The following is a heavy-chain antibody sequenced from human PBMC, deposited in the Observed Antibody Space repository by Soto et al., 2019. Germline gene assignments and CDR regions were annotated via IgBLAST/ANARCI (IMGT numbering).Heavy chain of an antibody. CDR2: IIPISGTA. D-gene: IGHD5-18*01. CDR3: ASMDTAMVRYYFDY. CDR1: GGTFSSYA. J-gene: IGHJ4*02. Sequence: QVQLVQSGAEVKKPGSSVKVSCKASGGTFSSYAISWVRQAPGQGLEWMGGIIPISGTANYTQKFQGRVTITADKSTCTVYMELSSLRSEDTAVYYCASMDTAMVRYYFDYWGQGSLVTVSS. V-gene: IGHV1-69*06.